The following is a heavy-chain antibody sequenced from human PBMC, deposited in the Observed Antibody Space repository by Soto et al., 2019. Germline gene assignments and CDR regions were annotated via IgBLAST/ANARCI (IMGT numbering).Heavy chain of an antibody. CDR3: ARGTSGYDYGLFDF. CDR1: GYTFTKYG. J-gene: IGHJ4*02. V-gene: IGHV1-18*01. CDR2: ISADNDNT. Sequence: VQLVQSGGEVRKPGASVTVSCRASGYTFTKYGISWVRQAPGQGLEWMGWISADNDNTNYAQNLQGRVTMTTDTSTSTAYTQLRSLRSDDTAVYFCARGTSGYDYGLFDFWGQGTLVTVSS. D-gene: IGHD5-12*01.